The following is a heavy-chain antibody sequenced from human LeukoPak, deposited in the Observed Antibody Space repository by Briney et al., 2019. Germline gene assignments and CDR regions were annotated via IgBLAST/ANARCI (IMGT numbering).Heavy chain of an antibody. D-gene: IGHD5-18*01. V-gene: IGHV3-7*04. Sequence: GGSLRLSCAASGFTFSSYWMSWVRQAPGKGLEWVANIQQDGSEKYYVDSAKGRFTISRDNAKKSLFLQVSSLRGEDTAVYYCARDRGFSYGIDFWGQGTLVTVSS. J-gene: IGHJ4*02. CDR3: ARDRGFSYGIDF. CDR1: GFTFSSYW. CDR2: IQQDGSEK.